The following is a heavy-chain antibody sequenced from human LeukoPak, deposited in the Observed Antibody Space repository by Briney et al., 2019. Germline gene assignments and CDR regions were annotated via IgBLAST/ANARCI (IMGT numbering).Heavy chain of an antibody. J-gene: IGHJ6*03. V-gene: IGHV4-59*12. CDR1: GGSISSYY. CDR2: IYHSGST. D-gene: IGHD3-10*01. CDR3: ARSALWFGDPYYMDV. Sequence: PSETLSLTCTVSGGSISSYYWGSIRQPPGKGLEWIGYIYHSGSTYYNPSLKSRVTISVDRSKNQFSLKLSSVTAADTAVYYCARSALWFGDPYYMDVWGKGTTVTFSS.